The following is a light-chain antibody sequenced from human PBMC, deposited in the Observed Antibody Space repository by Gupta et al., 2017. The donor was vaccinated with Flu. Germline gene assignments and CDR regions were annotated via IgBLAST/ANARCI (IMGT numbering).Light chain of an antibody. V-gene: IGLV1-47*01. CDR2: RNN. CDR1: SSNIGSNY. CDR3: AAWDDSLSGVV. J-gene: IGLJ2*01. Sequence: QPPSASGTPGQRVTISCSGSSSNIGSNYVYWYQQLPGTAPKLLIYRNNQRPSGVPDRFSGSKSGTSASLAISGLRSEDEADYYCAAWDDSLSGVVFGGGTKLTVL.